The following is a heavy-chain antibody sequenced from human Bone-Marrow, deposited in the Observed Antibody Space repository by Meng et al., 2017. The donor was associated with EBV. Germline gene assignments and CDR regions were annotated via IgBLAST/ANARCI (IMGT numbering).Heavy chain of an antibody. CDR1: GFTVSNYY. CDR2: IYSGST. D-gene: IGHD5-18*01. J-gene: IGHJ4*02. V-gene: IGHV3-53*01. CDR3: ARGKGYSPGAY. Sequence: VHLVVSGEGLTHPCGSRRFSCAASGFTVSNYYMSWVRQAPGKGLEWLSFIYSGSTYYADSVKGRFTISRDNSKNTVTLQMNSLRAEDTAVYFCARGKGYSPGAYWGQGTLVTVSS.